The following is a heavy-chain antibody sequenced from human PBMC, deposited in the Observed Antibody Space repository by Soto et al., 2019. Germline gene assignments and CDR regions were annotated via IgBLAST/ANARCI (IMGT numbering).Heavy chain of an antibody. CDR3: AKDRPPYFDWS. D-gene: IGHD3-9*01. CDR1: GFTFSSYG. J-gene: IGHJ5*02. CDR2: ISYDGSNK. V-gene: IGHV3-30*18. Sequence: GGSLRLSCAASGFTFSSYGMHWVRQAPGKGLEWVAVISYDGSNKYYADSVKGRFTISRDNSKNTLYLQMNSLRAEDTAVYYCAKDRPPYFDWSWGQGTLVTVSS.